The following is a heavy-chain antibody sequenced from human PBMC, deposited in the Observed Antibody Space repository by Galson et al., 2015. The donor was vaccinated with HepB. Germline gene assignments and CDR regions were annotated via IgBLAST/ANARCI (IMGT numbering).Heavy chain of an antibody. J-gene: IGHJ4*02. Sequence: ETLSLTCTVSGDSISNSNYHWGWIRQPPGKGLEWIGSIYYSGSTYYNPSLKSRVTISVDTSKNQFSLKLSSVTAADTAVYYCASEIAAAGTWDWGQGTLVTVSS. D-gene: IGHD6-13*01. CDR1: GDSISNSNYH. CDR3: ASEIAAAGTWD. V-gene: IGHV4-39*01. CDR2: IYYSGST.